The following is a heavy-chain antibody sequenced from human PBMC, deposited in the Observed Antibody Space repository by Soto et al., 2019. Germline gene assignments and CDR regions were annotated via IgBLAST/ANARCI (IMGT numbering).Heavy chain of an antibody. D-gene: IGHD2-2*01. CDR3: AKVRPLRDCTSTSCLGAFDI. CDR1: GLTFSGSA. Sequence: GGSLRLSCAVSGLTFSGSAMHWVRQASGKGLEWVPAITASADTTYYADSVKGRFTISRDNSKNTPYLRMNSLRAEDTAVYYCAKVRPLRDCTSTSCLGAFDIWGLGTMVTVSS. CDR2: ITASADTT. J-gene: IGHJ3*02. V-gene: IGHV3-23*01.